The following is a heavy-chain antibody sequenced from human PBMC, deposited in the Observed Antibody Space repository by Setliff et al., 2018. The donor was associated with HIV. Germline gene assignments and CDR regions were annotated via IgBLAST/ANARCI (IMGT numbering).Heavy chain of an antibody. CDR3: AKGVKWLDP. CDR1: GFTFSSYA. CDR2: IYSDGRT. V-gene: IGHV3-23*03. J-gene: IGHJ5*02. D-gene: IGHD3-16*01. Sequence: GGSLRLSCAASGFTFSSYAMSWVRQAPGKGLEWVPVIYSDGRTYYADPVKGLFTISRDDSKNMVHLEMNGLRPEDTAVYYCAKGVKWLDPWGQGALVTVSS.